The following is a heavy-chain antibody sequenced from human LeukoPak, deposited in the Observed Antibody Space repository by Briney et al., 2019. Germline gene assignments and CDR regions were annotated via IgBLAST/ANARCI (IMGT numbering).Heavy chain of an antibody. V-gene: IGHV4-34*01. Sequence: SETLSLTCAVYGGSFSGYYWSWIRQSPGKGLEWIGETYHSGSTNYNSSLKSRVTISLDTSKNQFSLKLSSLTAADTAVYYCARGRRIVVVLGATRTHRDYYMDVWGKGTTVTVSS. J-gene: IGHJ6*03. D-gene: IGHD2-15*01. CDR3: ARGRRIVVVLGATRTHRDYYMDV. CDR2: TYHSGST. CDR1: GGSFSGYY.